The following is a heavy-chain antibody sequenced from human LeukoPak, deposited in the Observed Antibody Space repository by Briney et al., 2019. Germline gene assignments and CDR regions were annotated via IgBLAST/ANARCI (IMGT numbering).Heavy chain of an antibody. Sequence: PGGSLRLPCAASGFTFSGHWVSWVRQAPGKGLEWVANINQGGSDKYYVDSVKGRFTISRDNANNLLYLQMNSLRGEDTAVYYCTRDRSRAEDDWGQGTLVTVSS. CDR3: TRDRSRAEDD. D-gene: IGHD1-14*01. J-gene: IGHJ4*02. V-gene: IGHV3-7*01. CDR1: GFTFSGHW. CDR2: INQGGSDK.